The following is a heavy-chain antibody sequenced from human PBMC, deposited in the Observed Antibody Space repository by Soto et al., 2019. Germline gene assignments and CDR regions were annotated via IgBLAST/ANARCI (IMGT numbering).Heavy chain of an antibody. D-gene: IGHD6-13*01. J-gene: IGHJ6*02. Sequence: SVKVSCKASGGTFSSYAISWVRQAPGQGLEWMGGIIPIFGTANYAQKFQGRVTITADKSTSTAYMELSSLRSEDTAVYYCASSLRGFLYSSSWYAAVWGQGTTGTAP. CDR3: ASSLRGFLYSSSWYAAV. CDR1: GGTFSSYA. CDR2: IIPIFGTA. V-gene: IGHV1-69*06.